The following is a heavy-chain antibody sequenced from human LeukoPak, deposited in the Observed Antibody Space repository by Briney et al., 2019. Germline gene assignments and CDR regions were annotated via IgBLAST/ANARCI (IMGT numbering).Heavy chain of an antibody. V-gene: IGHV4-4*07. CDR2: IYSSGTT. D-gene: IGHD6-6*01. CDR3: ASYYSSSSRGHYYGMDV. CDR1: GGSISNYY. J-gene: IGHJ6*02. Sequence: PSETLSLTCTVSGGSISNYYWSWIRQPAGRGLEWIGRIYSSGTTIYNPSLKSRVTMSVDTSKNQFSLKLSSVTAADTAVYYCASYYSSSSRGHYYGMDVWGQGTTVTVSS.